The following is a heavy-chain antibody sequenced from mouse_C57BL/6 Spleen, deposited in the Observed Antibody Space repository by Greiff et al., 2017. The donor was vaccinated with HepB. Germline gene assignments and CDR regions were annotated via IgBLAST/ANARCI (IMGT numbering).Heavy chain of an antibody. Sequence: QVQLKQPGAELVRPGSSVKLSCKASGYTFTSYWMHWVKQRPIQGLEWIGNIDPSDSETHYNQKFKDKATLTVDKSSSTAYMQLSSLTSEDSAVYYCARGEGILLRDYWGQGTTLTVSS. CDR2: IDPSDSET. CDR3: ARGEGILLRDY. J-gene: IGHJ2*01. CDR1: GYTFTSYW. V-gene: IGHV1-52*01. D-gene: IGHD1-1*01.